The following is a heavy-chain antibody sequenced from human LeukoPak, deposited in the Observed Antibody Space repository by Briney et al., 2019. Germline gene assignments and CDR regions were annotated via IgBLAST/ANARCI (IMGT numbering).Heavy chain of an antibody. J-gene: IGHJ3*02. D-gene: IGHD5-18*01. CDR1: GYSLTNYW. V-gene: IGHV5-51*01. CDR2: IFLGDSDS. CDR3: ATGDTPMTWARTLGGGVFHDAFEM. Sequence: GESLKISCKGSGYSLTNYWIAWVRQMPGKGLGWMGIIFLGDSDSRYGPSFQGQVTISADKSVSTAYLQWSSLKASDTAMYYCATGDTPMTWARTLGGGVFHDAFEMWGQGTMVTVSS.